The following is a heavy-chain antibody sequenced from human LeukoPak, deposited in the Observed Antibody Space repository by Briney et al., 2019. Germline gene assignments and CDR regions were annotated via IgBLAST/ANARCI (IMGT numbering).Heavy chain of an antibody. Sequence: SETLSLTCAVYGVSFSGYYWSWIRQPPGKGLEWIGEINHSGSTNYNPSLKSRVTMSVDTSENQFSLKLSSVTAADSTVYYCVRIYCTSTSCYGDFYYGMDVWGQGTTVTVSS. CDR1: GVSFSGYY. D-gene: IGHD2-2*01. CDR2: INHSGST. J-gene: IGHJ6*02. V-gene: IGHV4-34*01. CDR3: VRIYCTSTSCYGDFYYGMDV.